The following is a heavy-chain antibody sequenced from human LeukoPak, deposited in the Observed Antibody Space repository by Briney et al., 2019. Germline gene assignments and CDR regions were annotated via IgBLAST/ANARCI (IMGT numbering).Heavy chain of an antibody. D-gene: IGHD1-26*01. Sequence: ASVKVSCKVSGYTLTELSMHWVRQAPGKGLEWMGGFDPEDGETIYAQKFQGRVTMTEDTSTDTAYMELSSLRSEDTAVYYCATSKAGIVGATTMPYWGQGTLVTVSS. J-gene: IGHJ4*02. V-gene: IGHV1-24*01. CDR3: ATSKAGIVGATTMPY. CDR1: GYTLTELS. CDR2: FDPEDGET.